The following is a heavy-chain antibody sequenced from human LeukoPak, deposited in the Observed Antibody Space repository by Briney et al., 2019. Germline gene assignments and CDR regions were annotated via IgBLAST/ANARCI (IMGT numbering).Heavy chain of an antibody. Sequence: PGGSLRLSCAASGFTFSSYGMHWVRQAPGKGLEWVAFIRYDGSNKYYADSVKGRFTISRDNSKNTLYLQMNSLRAEDTAVYYCAKDGRVGAPSSYYYYDMDVWGQGTTVTVSS. V-gene: IGHV3-30*02. D-gene: IGHD1-26*01. J-gene: IGHJ6*02. CDR1: GFTFSSYG. CDR3: AKDGRVGAPSSYYYYDMDV. CDR2: IRYDGSNK.